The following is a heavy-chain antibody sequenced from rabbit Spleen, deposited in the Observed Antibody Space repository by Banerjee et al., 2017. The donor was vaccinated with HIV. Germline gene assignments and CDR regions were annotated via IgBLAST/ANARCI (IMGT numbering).Heavy chain of an antibody. CDR2: INTYTGKA. V-gene: IGHV1S40*01. J-gene: IGHJ4*01. Sequence: QSLEESGGDLVKPGASLTLTCKASGFSFSDRDVMCWVRQAPGKGLQWIACINTYTGKAVYATWANGRFTISRTSSTTVTLQMTSLTAADTATYFCARDLASVVGWNFSLWGQGTLVTVS. D-gene: IGHD3-1*01. CDR1: GFSFSDRDV. CDR3: ARDLASVVGWNFSL.